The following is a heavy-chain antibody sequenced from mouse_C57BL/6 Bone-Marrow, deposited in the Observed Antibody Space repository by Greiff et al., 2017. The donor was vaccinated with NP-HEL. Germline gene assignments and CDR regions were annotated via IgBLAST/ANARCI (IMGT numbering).Heavy chain of an antibody. Sequence: QVQLQQSGPELVKPGASVKISCKASGYAFSSSWMNWVKQRPGKGLEWIGRIYPGDGDTNYNGKFKGKATLTADKSSSTAYMQLSSLTSEDSAVYFCARWAVGRGFAYWGQGTLVTVSA. CDR1: GYAFSSSW. V-gene: IGHV1-82*01. J-gene: IGHJ3*01. CDR3: ARWAVGRGFAY. D-gene: IGHD4-1*01. CDR2: IYPGDGDT.